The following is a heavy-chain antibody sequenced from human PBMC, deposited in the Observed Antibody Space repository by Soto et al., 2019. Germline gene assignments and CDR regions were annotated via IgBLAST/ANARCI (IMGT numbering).Heavy chain of an antibody. Sequence: SVKVSCKASGYTFTSYVISWVRQAPGQGLEWMGGIIPIFGTANYAQKFQGRVTITADESTSTAYMELSSLRSEDTAVYYCARGPFNYYDSSGYYSYYYGMDVWGQGTTVTVSS. CDR3: ARGPFNYYDSSGYYSYYYGMDV. CDR1: GYTFTSYV. V-gene: IGHV1-69*13. J-gene: IGHJ6*02. D-gene: IGHD3-22*01. CDR2: IIPIFGTA.